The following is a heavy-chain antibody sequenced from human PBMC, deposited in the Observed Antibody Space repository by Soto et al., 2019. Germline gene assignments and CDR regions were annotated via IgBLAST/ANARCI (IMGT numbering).Heavy chain of an antibody. CDR3: ARVARLWCQVDY. CDR2: IYYSGST. J-gene: IGHJ4*02. Sequence: QVQLQESGPGLVKPSQTLSLTCTVSGGSISSSDYYWSWIRQPPGKGLEWIAYIYYSGSTYYNPSLKSRXXIXVXXSKNQFSLKLSSVTAADTAVYYCARVARLWCQVDYWGQGTLVTVSS. CDR1: GGSISSSDYY. V-gene: IGHV4-30-4*01. D-gene: IGHD2-15*01.